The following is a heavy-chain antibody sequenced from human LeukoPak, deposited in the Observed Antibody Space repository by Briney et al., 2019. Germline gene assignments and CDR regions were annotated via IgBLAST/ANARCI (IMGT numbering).Heavy chain of an antibody. J-gene: IGHJ5*02. CDR3: ARKVIGARSSWSSNWFDP. Sequence: GASLKVSCRASGYTFTGYFMHWVRRAPAHCPRRLGWFNPTSGGTKYLKKCQGRVTMTRDTSSSTAYMERSRLRSDDTAVYYCARKVIGARSSWSSNWFDPWGEGTLVTVS. D-gene: IGHD6-13*01. CDR2: FNPTSGGT. CDR1: GYTFTGYF. V-gene: IGHV1-2*02.